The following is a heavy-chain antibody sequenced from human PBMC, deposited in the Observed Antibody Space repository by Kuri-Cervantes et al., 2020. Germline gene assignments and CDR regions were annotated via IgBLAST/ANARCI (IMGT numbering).Heavy chain of an antibody. Sequence: SGPTLVKPTQTLMLTCTFSGFSLSTSGVGVGWIRQPPGKALEWLALIYWDDDKRYSPSLKSRLTITKDTSKNQVVLAMTNMDPVDTATYYCAHKGVVTAFDIWGLGTMVTDSS. CDR2: IYWDDDK. CDR1: GFSLSTSGVG. V-gene: IGHV2-5*02. J-gene: IGHJ3*02. CDR3: AHKGVVTAFDI. D-gene: IGHD3-3*01.